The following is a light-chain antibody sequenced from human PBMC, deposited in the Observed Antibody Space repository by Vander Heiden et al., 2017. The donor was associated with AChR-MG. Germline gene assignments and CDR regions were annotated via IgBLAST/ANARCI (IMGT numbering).Light chain of an antibody. V-gene: IGLV3-19*01. CDR2: GKN. CDR1: SLRSYY. Sequence: SSELTQDPAVSVALGQTVRITCQGDSLRSYYASWYQQKPGQAPVLVIYGKNQRPSGIPDRFSGSSSGNTASLTITGAQAEDEADYYCNSRDSSGTHVVFGGGTKLTVL. CDR3: NSRDSSGTHVV. J-gene: IGLJ2*01.